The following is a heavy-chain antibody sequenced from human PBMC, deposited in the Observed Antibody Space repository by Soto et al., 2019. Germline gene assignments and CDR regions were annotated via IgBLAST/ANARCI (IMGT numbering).Heavy chain of an antibody. CDR1: GFTFSDYY. V-gene: IGHV3-11*05. J-gene: IGHJ3*02. CDR2: ISSSSSYT. D-gene: IGHD3-9*01. Sequence: QVQLVESGGGLVKPGGSLRLSCAASGFTFSDYYMSWIRQAPGKGLEWVSYISSSSSYTNYADSVKGRFTISRDNAKNSLYLQMNSLRAEDTAVYYGAIDADILTGSDAFDIWGQGTMVTVSS. CDR3: AIDADILTGSDAFDI.